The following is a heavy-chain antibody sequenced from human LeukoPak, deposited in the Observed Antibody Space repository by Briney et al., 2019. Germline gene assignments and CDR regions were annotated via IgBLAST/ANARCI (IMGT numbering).Heavy chain of an antibody. CDR1: GVPITSYF. Sequence: SSETLSLTCTVSGVPITSYFWTWIRQAPGKGLEWIGYIYYIGTTNYNPSLKSRATMSVDMSKNQFSLKLTSVTAADTAVYYCAREGYGSGSSDFMDVWGTGTTVTVSS. CDR2: IYYIGTT. J-gene: IGHJ6*03. D-gene: IGHD3-10*01. V-gene: IGHV4-59*01. CDR3: AREGYGSGSSDFMDV.